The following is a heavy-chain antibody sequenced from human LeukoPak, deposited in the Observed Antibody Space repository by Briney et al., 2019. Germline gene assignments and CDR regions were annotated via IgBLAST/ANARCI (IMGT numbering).Heavy chain of an antibody. J-gene: IGHJ4*02. CDR2: ISWNSGSI. CDR1: GFTFDDYA. V-gene: IGHV3-9*01. CDR3: AKLSSGWYEYFDY. D-gene: IGHD6-19*01. Sequence: GRSLRLSCAASGFTFDDYAMHWVRQAPGKGLEWVSGISWNSGSIGYADSVKGRFTISRDNSKNTLYLQMNSLRAEDTAVYYCAKLSSGWYEYFDYWGQGTLVTVSS.